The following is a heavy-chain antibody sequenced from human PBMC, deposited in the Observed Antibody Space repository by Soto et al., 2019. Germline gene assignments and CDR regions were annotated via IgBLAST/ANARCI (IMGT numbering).Heavy chain of an antibody. V-gene: IGHV3-33*01. Sequence: QVQLVESGGGVVRPGRSLRLSCVASGFTFSTYGMHWVRQAPGKGLVWVAVSWCDGSNKYYADSVKGRFTISRDNSKDTMYLQMNSLRAEDTAVYYCARAVGPFDYWGQGTLVTVSS. CDR2: SWCDGSNK. CDR1: GFTFSTYG. J-gene: IGHJ4*02. D-gene: IGHD1-26*01. CDR3: ARAVGPFDY.